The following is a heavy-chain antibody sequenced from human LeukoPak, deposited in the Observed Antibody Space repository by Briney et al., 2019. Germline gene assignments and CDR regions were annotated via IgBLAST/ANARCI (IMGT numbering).Heavy chain of an antibody. CDR1: GGSISSGSYY. J-gene: IGHJ6*03. CDR2: IYTSGST. CDR3: ARVVMTGYWSSTSCYKYYYYMDV. V-gene: IGHV4-61*02. Sequence: SETLSLTCTVSGGSISSGSYYWSWIRQPAGKGLEWIGRIYTSGSTNYNPSLKSRVTISVDTSKNQFSLKLSSVTAADTAVYYWARVVMTGYWSSTSCYKYYYYMDVWGKGTTVTVSS. D-gene: IGHD2-2*02.